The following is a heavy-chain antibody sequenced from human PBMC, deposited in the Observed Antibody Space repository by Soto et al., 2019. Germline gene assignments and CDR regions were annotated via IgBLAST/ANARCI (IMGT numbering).Heavy chain of an antibody. Sequence: GGSLRLSCAASGFTFSSYAMSWVRQAPGKGLEWVSAISGSGGSTYYADSVKGRFTISRDNSKNTLYLQMNSLRAEDTAVYYCAKDGGPFGTMVREVIDYWGRGSLVTVSS. D-gene: IGHD3-10*01. CDR3: AKDGGPFGTMVREVIDY. J-gene: IGHJ4*02. CDR1: GFTFSSYA. V-gene: IGHV3-23*01. CDR2: ISGSGGST.